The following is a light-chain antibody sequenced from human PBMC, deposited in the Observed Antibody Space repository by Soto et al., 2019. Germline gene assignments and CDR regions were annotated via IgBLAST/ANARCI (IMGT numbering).Light chain of an antibody. CDR2: DAS. J-gene: IGKJ1*01. Sequence: DIQMTQSPSTLSASVGDRVTITCRASQSISSWLAWYQQKPGKAPKLLIDDASSLESGVPSRFSGSGSGTEFTVTISSLQPDDFATYFCQQYNSYPWTFGQGTKVEIK. V-gene: IGKV1-5*01. CDR3: QQYNSYPWT. CDR1: QSISSW.